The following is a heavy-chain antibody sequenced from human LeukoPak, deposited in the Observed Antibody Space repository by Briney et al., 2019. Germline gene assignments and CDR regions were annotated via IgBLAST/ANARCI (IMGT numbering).Heavy chain of an antibody. J-gene: IGHJ4*02. CDR1: GFTVSSNY. V-gene: IGHV4-38-2*01. D-gene: IGHD3-10*01. CDR2: IYHSGST. CDR3: ASGAVTMVRGAAPY. Sequence: PGGSLRLSCAASGFTVSSNYMSWVRQAPGKGLEWIGSIYHSGSTYYNPSLKSRVTISVDTSKNQFSLKLSSVTAADTAVYYCASGAVTMVRGAAPYWGQGTLVTVSS.